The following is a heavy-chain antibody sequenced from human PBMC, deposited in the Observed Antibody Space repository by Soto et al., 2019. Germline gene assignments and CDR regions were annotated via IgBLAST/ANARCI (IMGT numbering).Heavy chain of an antibody. CDR2: ISAYNGNT. J-gene: IGHJ4*02. CDR3: ARGGTYNGYDYAADDN. D-gene: IGHD5-12*01. CDR1: GYSFSSYG. V-gene: IGHV1-18*01. Sequence: QVPLVQSGAEVKKPGASVKVSCVASGYSFSSYGISWVRQAPGQGHEWVGWISAYNGNTNYAQRVQGRVTMTTDISTTTAYMELRSLRSDDTAVYYCARGGTYNGYDYAADDNWGQGTLVTVSS.